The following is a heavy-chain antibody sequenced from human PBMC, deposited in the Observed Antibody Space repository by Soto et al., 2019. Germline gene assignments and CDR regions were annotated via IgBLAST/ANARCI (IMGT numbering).Heavy chain of an antibody. J-gene: IGHJ4*02. Sequence: GGSVRLSCAASGFSVSTNFMSWVRQAPGKGLECVSVIYSGGSADYADSVKDRFTISRDNSKNILYLQMNRLRADDTAVYYCARGLYYYDSRGYWGYWGQGTLVTVSS. CDR1: GFSVSTNF. CDR3: ARGLYYYDSRGYWGY. CDR2: IYSGGSA. V-gene: IGHV3-66*01. D-gene: IGHD3-22*01.